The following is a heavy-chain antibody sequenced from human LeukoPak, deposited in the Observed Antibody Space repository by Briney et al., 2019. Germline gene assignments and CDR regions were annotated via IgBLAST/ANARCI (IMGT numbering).Heavy chain of an antibody. V-gene: IGHV3-74*01. CDR3: AKDIRGPYWFDP. CDR2: INSDGSST. CDR1: GFTFSSYW. D-gene: IGHD3-10*01. Sequence: PGGSLRLSCAASGFTFSSYWMHWVRQAPGKGLVWVSRINSDGSSTSYADSVKGRFTISRDNAKNTLYLQMNSLRAEDTAVYYCAKDIRGPYWFDPWGQGTLVTVSS. J-gene: IGHJ5*02.